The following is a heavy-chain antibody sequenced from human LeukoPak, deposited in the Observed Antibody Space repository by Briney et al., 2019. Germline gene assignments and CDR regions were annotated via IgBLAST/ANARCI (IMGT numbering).Heavy chain of an antibody. Sequence: SETLSLTCTVSGGSISSSSYSWGWIRQPPGKGLEWIGSIYYSGSTYYNPSLKSRVTISVDTSKNQFSLKLSSVTAADTAVYYCASSGNYYDSSGYCYWGQGTLVTVSS. J-gene: IGHJ4*02. D-gene: IGHD3-22*01. CDR3: ASSGNYYDSSGYCY. CDR1: GGSISSSSYS. CDR2: IYYSGST. V-gene: IGHV4-39*01.